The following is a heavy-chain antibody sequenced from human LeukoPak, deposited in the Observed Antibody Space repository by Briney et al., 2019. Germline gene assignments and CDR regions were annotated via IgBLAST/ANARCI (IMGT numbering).Heavy chain of an antibody. CDR1: GDSISSGYY. CDR2: IYHSGNT. D-gene: IGHD5-12*01. CDR3: ARAYWYSGYDLIYYYYMDV. V-gene: IGHV4-38-2*02. Sequence: SETLSLTCTVSGDSISSGYYWGWIRQPPGKGLEWIGSIYHSGNTYYNPSLKSRVTISVDTSKNQFSLKLRSVTAADTAVYYCARAYWYSGYDLIYYYYMDVWGKGTTVTISS. J-gene: IGHJ6*03.